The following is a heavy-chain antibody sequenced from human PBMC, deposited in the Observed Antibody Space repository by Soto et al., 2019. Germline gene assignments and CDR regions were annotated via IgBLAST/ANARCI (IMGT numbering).Heavy chain of an antibody. J-gene: IGHJ6*02. CDR3: ARDRVVVVITHYYYYGMDV. D-gene: IGHD3-22*01. V-gene: IGHV3-30-3*01. CDR1: GFTFSSYA. Sequence: QAQLVESGGGVVQPGRSLRLSCAASGFTFSSYAMHWVRQAPGKGLEWVAVISYDGSNKYYADSVKGRFTISRDNSKNTLYLQMNSLRAEDTAVYYCARDRVVVVITHYYYYGMDVWGQGTTVTVSS. CDR2: ISYDGSNK.